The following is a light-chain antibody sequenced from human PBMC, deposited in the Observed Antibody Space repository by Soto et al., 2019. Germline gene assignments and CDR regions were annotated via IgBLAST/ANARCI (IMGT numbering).Light chain of an antibody. V-gene: IGKV3-20*01. CDR1: QSVSNNY. J-gene: IGKJ1*01. CDR3: QQFATSTLT. Sequence: EIVLTQSPGTLSLSPGERATLSCRASQSVSNNYVAWYQQKPGQAPRLLIYDASSRAPGIPDRFSGGGSGTVFTLTISRLELADFAVYYCQQFATSTLTFGQGIRVDIK. CDR2: DAS.